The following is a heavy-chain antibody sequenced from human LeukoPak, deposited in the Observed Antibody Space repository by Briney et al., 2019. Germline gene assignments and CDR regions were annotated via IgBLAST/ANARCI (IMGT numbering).Heavy chain of an antibody. Sequence: GGSLRLSCAASGFTFSSYWMNWVRQVPGKGLVWVSRIASDGNNRDYADSVKGRFTISRDNAKNTLYLQMNSLRVEDTAVYYCARDINWNYMDYWGQGTLVTVSS. D-gene: IGHD1-1*01. CDR3: ARDINWNYMDY. CDR2: IASDGNNR. CDR1: GFTFSSYW. V-gene: IGHV3-74*01. J-gene: IGHJ4*02.